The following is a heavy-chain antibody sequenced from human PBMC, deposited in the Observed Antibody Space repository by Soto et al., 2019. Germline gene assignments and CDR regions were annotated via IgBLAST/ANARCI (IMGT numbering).Heavy chain of an antibody. Sequence: ITIYYADSVKGRFTISRDNAKKSLYLQMNSLRAEDTAVYYCAAALEDGYSYFEYWGQGTLVTVSS. V-gene: IGHV3-48*03. D-gene: IGHD4-4*01. J-gene: IGHJ4*02. CDR2: ITI. CDR3: AAALEDGYSYFEY.